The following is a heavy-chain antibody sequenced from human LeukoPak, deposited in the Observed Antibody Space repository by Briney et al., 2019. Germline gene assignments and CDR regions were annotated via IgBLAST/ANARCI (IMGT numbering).Heavy chain of an antibody. CDR3: ARGPRGAVAGTLRY. D-gene: IGHD6-19*01. Sequence: ASVKVSCKASGYTFTGYYMHWVRQAPGQGLEWMGWINPNSGGTNYAQKFQGRVTMTTDTSTSTAYMELRSLRSDDTAVYYCARGPRGAVAGTLRYWGQGTLVTVSS. CDR2: INPNSGGT. CDR1: GYTFTGYY. V-gene: IGHV1-2*02. J-gene: IGHJ4*02.